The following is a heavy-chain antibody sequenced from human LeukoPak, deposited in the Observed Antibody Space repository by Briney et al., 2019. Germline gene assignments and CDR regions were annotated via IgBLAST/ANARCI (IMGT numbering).Heavy chain of an antibody. CDR1: GFTFTSSA. D-gene: IGHD5-18*01. J-gene: IGHJ3*02. Sequence: SVKVSCKASGFTFTSSAVQWVRQARGQRLEWIGWIVVGSGNTNYAQKFQERVTITRDMSTSTAYMELSSLRSEDTAVYYCAADSKVTDAFDIWGQGTMVTVSS. V-gene: IGHV1-58*01. CDR3: AADSKVTDAFDI. CDR2: IVVGSGNT.